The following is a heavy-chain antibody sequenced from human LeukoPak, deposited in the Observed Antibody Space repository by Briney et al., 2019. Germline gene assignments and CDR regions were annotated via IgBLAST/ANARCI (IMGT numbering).Heavy chain of an antibody. Sequence: SETLSLTCTVSGGSISISSYYWGWIRQPPGKGLGWIGCIYYSGSTSYNPSLKSRVTISVDTSKNQFSLKLSSVTAADTAVYYCASPLRYFDWLLGGITYGMDVWGQGTTVTVSS. CDR1: GGSISISSYY. J-gene: IGHJ6*02. CDR3: ASPLRYFDWLLGGITYGMDV. D-gene: IGHD3-9*01. V-gene: IGHV4-39*01. CDR2: IYYSGST.